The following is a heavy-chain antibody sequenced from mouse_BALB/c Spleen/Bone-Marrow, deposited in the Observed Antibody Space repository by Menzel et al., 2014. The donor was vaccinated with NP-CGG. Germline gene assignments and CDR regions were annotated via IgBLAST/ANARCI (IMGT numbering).Heavy chain of an antibody. Sequence: DVMLVESGGGLVKPGGSLKLSCAASRFTFSSYALSWVRQTPEKRLEWVASISSGGSTYYPDSMKGRFTISRDNARNILYLQMSSLRSEDTAMYYCARGGELRPWFATGAKGLWSLSLQ. V-gene: IGHV5-6-5*01. CDR1: RFTFSSYA. J-gene: IGHJ3*01. D-gene: IGHD2-4*01. CDR3: ARGGELRPWFAT. CDR2: ISSGGST.